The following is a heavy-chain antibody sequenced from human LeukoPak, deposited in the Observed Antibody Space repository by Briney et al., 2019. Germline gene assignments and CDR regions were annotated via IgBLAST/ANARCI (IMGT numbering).Heavy chain of an antibody. CDR2: ISNDGTRT. V-gene: IGHV3-23*01. CDR3: GSSTSSYYFYGVDV. D-gene: IGHD2-2*01. Sequence: GGSLRLSCEASGFTFSSYAMSWVRQAPGKGLEWVSGISNDGTRTYYAVSVKGRFTVSRDNSKNTLYLQMNSLRAEDTAVYYCGSSTSSYYFYGVDVWGQGTTVTVSS. J-gene: IGHJ6*02. CDR1: GFTFSSYA.